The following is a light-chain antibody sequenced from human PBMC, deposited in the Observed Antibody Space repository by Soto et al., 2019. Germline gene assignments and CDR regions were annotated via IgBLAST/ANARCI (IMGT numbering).Light chain of an antibody. J-gene: IGLJ1*01. CDR3: AAWDDSLSGYV. Sequence: SALTQPPSASGTPGQRVTISCSGSSSNIGSDYVYWYQQFPGTAPKLLIYRNNQRPSGVPDRFSGSKSGTSASLAISGLRSEDEAEYYCAAWDDSLSGYVFGTGTKVTVL. V-gene: IGLV1-47*01. CDR2: RNN. CDR1: SSNIGSDY.